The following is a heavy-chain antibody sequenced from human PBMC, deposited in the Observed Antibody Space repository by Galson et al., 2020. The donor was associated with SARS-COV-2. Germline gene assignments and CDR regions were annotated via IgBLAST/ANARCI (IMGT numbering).Heavy chain of an antibody. CDR2: IRYDGSNK. J-gene: IGHJ4*02. CDR3: AKVQGGVGNLWFSFDY. CDR1: GFTFSNYG. V-gene: IGHV3-30*02. Sequence: QLGESLKISCAASGFTFSNYGMHWVRQAPGKGLEWVAFIRYDGSNKYYADPVKGRFTISRDNSKITLYLQMNSLRAEDTAVYYCAKVQGGVGNLWFSFDYWGQGTLVTVAS. D-gene: IGHD3-10*01.